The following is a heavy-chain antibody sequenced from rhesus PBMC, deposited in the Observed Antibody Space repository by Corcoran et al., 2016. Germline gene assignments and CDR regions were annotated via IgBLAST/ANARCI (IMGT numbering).Heavy chain of an antibody. V-gene: IGHV3S5*01. D-gene: IGHD4-23*01. J-gene: IGHJ6*01. CDR2: ISNVGGST. CDR3: AKDREYSNYGSGLDS. CDR1: GFTFSSYG. Sequence: EVQLVESGGGLVQPGGSLRLSCAASGFTFSSYGMSWVRQAPGKGLEWVSYISNVGGSTYYADSVKGRFTISRDNSKNTLSLQMNSLRAEDTAVYYCAKDREYSNYGSGLDSWGQGVVVTVSS.